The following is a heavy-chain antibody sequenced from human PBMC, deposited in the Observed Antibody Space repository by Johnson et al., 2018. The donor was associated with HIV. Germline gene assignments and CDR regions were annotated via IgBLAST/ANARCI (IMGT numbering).Heavy chain of an antibody. V-gene: IGHV3-33*08. D-gene: IGHD6-6*01. CDR3: AREVGSWYSSSSGAFDI. CDR1: GFTFSSYA. J-gene: IGHJ3*02. Sequence: QMLLVESGGGVVQPGRSLRLSCAASGFTFSSYAIHWVRQAPGKGLEWVAVIWYDGSNKYYADSVKGRFTISRENAKNSLYLQMNSLRAGDTAVYYCAREVGSWYSSSSGAFDIWGQGTMVTVSS. CDR2: IWYDGSNK.